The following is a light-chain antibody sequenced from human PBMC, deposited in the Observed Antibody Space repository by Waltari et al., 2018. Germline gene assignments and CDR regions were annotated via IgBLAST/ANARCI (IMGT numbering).Light chain of an antibody. CDR3: QQYFTYPIT. Sequence: DIVMTQSPDSLAVSLGERTTINCKSSQSVLSPSANKNYLAWFKQRPGQPPKVVMYLASTRAPVVPDRFSGSGSATDFTLTISSLQTEDVAVYYCQQYFTYPITFGQGTRLEIK. J-gene: IGKJ5*01. CDR2: LAS. CDR1: QSVLSPSANKNY. V-gene: IGKV4-1*01.